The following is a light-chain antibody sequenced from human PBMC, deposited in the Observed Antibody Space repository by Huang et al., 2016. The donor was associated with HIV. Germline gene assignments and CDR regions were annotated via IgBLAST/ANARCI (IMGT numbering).Light chain of an antibody. J-gene: IGKJ4*01. V-gene: IGKV3-11*01. Sequence: IVLTQSPATLSWYPGERVTLSCRASQSVGNYIAWYQQPPGQSPKLLIYDTSTRATGTPVRFSGSGSGTDFTLTISSLESEDFAVYYCQQRSSGVTFGGGTKV. CDR2: DTS. CDR3: QQRSSGVT. CDR1: QSVGNY.